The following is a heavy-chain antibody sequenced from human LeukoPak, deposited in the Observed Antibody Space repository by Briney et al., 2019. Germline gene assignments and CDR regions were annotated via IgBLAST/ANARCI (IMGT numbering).Heavy chain of an antibody. J-gene: IGHJ4*02. CDR3: ARGGGLRESDY. Sequence: SETLSLTCTVSGGSISSGGYYWSWIRQHPGKGLEWIGYIYYSGSTYYNPSLKSRVTISVDTSKNQFSLKLSSVTAPDTAVYYCARGGGLRESDYWGQGTLVTVSS. CDR2: IYYSGST. CDR1: GGSISSGGYY. V-gene: IGHV4-31*03. D-gene: IGHD5-12*01.